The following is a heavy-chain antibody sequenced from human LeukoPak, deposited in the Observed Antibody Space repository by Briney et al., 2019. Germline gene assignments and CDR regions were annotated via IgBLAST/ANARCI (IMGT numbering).Heavy chain of an antibody. CDR1: GPPFRNNL. V-gene: IGHV3-23*01. CDR2: ISGSGGST. Sequence: GSLRPPCATSGPPFRNNLVHWVRPASGKGPILGSAISGSGGSTYYADSVKGRFTISRDNSKNTLYLQMNSLRAEDTAVYYCAQSIAAAVPNFDYWGQGTLVTVSS. J-gene: IGHJ4*02. D-gene: IGHD6-13*01. CDR3: AQSIAAAVPNFDY.